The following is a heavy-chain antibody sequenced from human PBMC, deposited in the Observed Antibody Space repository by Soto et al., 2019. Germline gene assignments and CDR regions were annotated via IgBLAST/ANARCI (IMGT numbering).Heavy chain of an antibody. J-gene: IGHJ5*02. D-gene: IGHD3-10*01. CDR3: ARSLWGGYNWFDP. V-gene: IGHV4-61*01. Sequence: XASLSLTCTVWGGSVSSGSYYWGWIRQPPGKGLEWIGYIYYSGSTNYNPSLKSRVTISVDTSKNQFSLKLSSVTAADTAVYYCARSLWGGYNWFDPWGQGTLVTVSS. CDR2: IYYSGST. CDR1: GGSVSSGSYY.